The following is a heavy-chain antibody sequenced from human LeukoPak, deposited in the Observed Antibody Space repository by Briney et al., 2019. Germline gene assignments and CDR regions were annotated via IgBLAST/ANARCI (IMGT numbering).Heavy chain of an antibody. D-gene: IGHD4-17*01. CDR1: GYTFTGYY. J-gene: IGHJ4*02. CDR3: ARPLYGDYVFDY. V-gene: IGHV1-2*02. CDR2: INPNSGGT. Sequence: GASVTVSCKASGYTFTGYYMHWVRQAPGQGLEWMGWINPNSGGTNYAQKFQGRVTMTRDTSISTAYLQWSSLKASDTAMYYCARPLYGDYVFDYWGQGTLVTVSS.